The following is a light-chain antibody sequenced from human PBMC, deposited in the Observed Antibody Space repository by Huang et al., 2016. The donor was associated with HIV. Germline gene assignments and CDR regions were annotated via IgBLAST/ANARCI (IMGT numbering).Light chain of an antibody. CDR2: GAS. V-gene: IGKV1-6*01. Sequence: AIQMTQSPSSLSASVGERVTITCRASKGITDDLAWYQKKPGKTPKLLLSGASTLLSWVPSRFSGSGSGTDFTLTISSLQPEDYATYYCLQDHNYPRTFGQGTKVEI. CDR1: KGITDD. J-gene: IGKJ1*01. CDR3: LQDHNYPRT.